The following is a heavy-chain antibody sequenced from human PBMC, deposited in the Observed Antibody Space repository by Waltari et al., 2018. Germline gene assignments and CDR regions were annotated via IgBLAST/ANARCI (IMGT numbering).Heavy chain of an antibody. CDR2: IYHSGRT. J-gene: IGHJ4*02. CDR1: GYSISSGYY. V-gene: IGHV4-38-2*01. Sequence: QVQLQESGPGLVKPSETLSLTCAVSGYSISSGYYCGWIRQPPGKGLEWIGSIYHSGRTEYNPTIKRRVTISEDTSKNRLSMKLSCVTAADTAVYYCARRGAVAGRYYFDYGGKGTLVTVSS. CDR3: ARRGAVAGRYYFDY. D-gene: IGHD6-19*01.